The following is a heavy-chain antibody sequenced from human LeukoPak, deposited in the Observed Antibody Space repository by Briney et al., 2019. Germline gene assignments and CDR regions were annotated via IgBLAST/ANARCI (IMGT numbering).Heavy chain of an antibody. V-gene: IGHV4-31*03. Sequence: PSQTLSLTCTVSGGSISSGRYYWSWIRQHPGKALEWIGYIYYSGSTYYNPSLKSRVTISVDTSKNQFSLKLRSVTAADTAVYYCARDQVVATITSYYYYGMDVWGQGTTVTVSS. D-gene: IGHD5-12*01. J-gene: IGHJ6*02. CDR1: GGSISSGRYY. CDR3: ARDQVVATITSYYYYGMDV. CDR2: IYYSGST.